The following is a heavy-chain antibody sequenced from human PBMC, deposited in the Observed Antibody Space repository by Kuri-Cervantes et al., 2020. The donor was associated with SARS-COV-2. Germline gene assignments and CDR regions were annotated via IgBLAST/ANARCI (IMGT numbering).Heavy chain of an antibody. CDR1: GYTFTSYG. V-gene: IGHV1-46*01. J-gene: IGHJ1*01. Sequence: ASVKVSCKASGYTFTSYGISWVRQAPGQGLEWMGIINPSGGSTSYAQKFQGRVTMTRDTSTSTVYMELRSLRSDDTAVYYCARSGSYGYFQHWGQGTLVTVSS. D-gene: IGHD1-26*01. CDR3: ARSGSYGYFQH. CDR2: INPSGGST.